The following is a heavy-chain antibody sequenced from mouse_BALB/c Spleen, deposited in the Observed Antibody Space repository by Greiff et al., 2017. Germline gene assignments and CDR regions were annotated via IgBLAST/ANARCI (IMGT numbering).Heavy chain of an antibody. CDR2: IRLKSNNYAT. CDR3: TREYDYGRAY. D-gene: IGHD2-4*01. CDR1: GFTFSNYW. Sequence: EVKVEESGGGLVQPGGSMKLSCVASGFTFSNYWMNWVRQSPEKGLEWVAEIRLKSNNYATHYAESVKGRFTISRDDSKSSVYLQMNNLRAEDTGIYYCTREYDYGRAYWGQGTLVTVSA. J-gene: IGHJ3*01. V-gene: IGHV6-6*02.